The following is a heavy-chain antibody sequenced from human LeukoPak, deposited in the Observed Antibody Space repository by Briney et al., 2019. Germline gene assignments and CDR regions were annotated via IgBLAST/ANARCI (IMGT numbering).Heavy chain of an antibody. J-gene: IGHJ4*02. CDR2: INPNSGGT. CDR3: ARGERKETYYYDSSGYYLYY. Sequence: ASVKVSCKASGYTFTGYYMHWVRQAPGQGLEWMGWINPNSGGTNYAQKFQGRVTITRDTSASTAYMELSSLRSEDMAVYYCARGERKETYYYDSSGYYLYYWGQGTLVTVSS. V-gene: IGHV1-2*02. CDR1: GYTFTGYY. D-gene: IGHD3-22*01.